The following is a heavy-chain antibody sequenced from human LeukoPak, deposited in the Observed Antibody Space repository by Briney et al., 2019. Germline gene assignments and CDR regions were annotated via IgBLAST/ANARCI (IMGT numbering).Heavy chain of an antibody. Sequence: PSETLSLTCAVYGGSFSGYYWSWLGQPPGKGLEGIGEINHYGSINYKPSLTSRVTISVDTSKKQCYLRLSSVTAADTAVYYCARGLYTYNVRYFDNWGQGTLVTVSS. CDR1: GGSFSGYY. J-gene: IGHJ4*02. CDR2: INHYGSI. CDR3: ARGLYTYNVRYFDN. D-gene: IGHD2-2*02. V-gene: IGHV4-34*01.